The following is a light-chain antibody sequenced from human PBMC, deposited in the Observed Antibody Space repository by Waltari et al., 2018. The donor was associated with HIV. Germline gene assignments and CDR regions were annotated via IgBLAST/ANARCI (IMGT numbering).Light chain of an antibody. CDR1: SSNIGNNA. CDR2: YDD. V-gene: IGLV1-36*01. CDR3: AAWDDSLNGVV. J-gene: IGLJ2*01. Sequence: QPVLTQPPSVSEAPTPRATLSCSGSSSNIGNNAVNLYQQLPGKPPKLLIYYDDLLASGVSDRFSGSKSGTSASLAISGLQSEDESDYYCAAWDDSLNGVVFGGGTKLTVL.